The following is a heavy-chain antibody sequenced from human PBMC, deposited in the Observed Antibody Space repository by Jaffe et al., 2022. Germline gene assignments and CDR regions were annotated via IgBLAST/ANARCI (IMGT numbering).Heavy chain of an antibody. J-gene: IGHJ4*02. D-gene: IGHD3-9*01. CDR3: ARGGVVGHNRLRYFDWLFSYYFDY. CDR2: INHSGST. CDR1: GGSFSGYY. Sequence: QVQLQQWGAGLLKPSETLSLTCAVYGGSFSGYYWSWIRQPPGKGLEWIGEINHSGSTNYNPSLKSRVTISVDTSKNQFSLKLSSVTAADTAVYYCARGGVVGHNRLRYFDWLFSYYFDYWGQGTLVTVSS. V-gene: IGHV4-34*01.